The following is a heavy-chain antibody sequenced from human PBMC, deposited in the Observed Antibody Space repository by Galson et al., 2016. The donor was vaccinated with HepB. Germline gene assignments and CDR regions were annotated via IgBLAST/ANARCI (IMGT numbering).Heavy chain of an antibody. D-gene: IGHD2-8*02. CDR3: ARGGPRNTGGYSRGFFYFAMDV. CDR1: GDSFSYDD. J-gene: IGHJ6*02. V-gene: IGHV1-8*01. CDR2: MNPKSGNT. Sequence: SVKVSCKASGDSFSYDDLYWVRQAPGQGLEWMGWMNPKSGNTGYGQRFQGRVAMTRNTSIITAYMELSRLTPEDTAVYFCARGGPRNTGGYSRGFFYFAMDVWGQGTTVTVSS.